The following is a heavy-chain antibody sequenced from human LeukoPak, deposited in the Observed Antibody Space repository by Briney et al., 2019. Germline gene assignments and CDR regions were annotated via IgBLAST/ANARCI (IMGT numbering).Heavy chain of an antibody. Sequence: TLSLTCTVSGGSISSGSFYWSWIRQHPGKGLEWIGYIYYNGNTYYNPSLKSRVTISVDTSRNHFSLKLSSVTAADTAVYYCARVWLRSLYFDYWGQGTLVTVSS. CDR1: GGSISSGSFY. J-gene: IGHJ4*02. CDR2: IYYNGNT. CDR3: ARVWLRSLYFDY. V-gene: IGHV4-31*03. D-gene: IGHD5-12*01.